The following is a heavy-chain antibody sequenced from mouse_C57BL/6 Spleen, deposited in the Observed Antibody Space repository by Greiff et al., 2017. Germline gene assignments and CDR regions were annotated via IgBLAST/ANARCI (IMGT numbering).Heavy chain of an antibody. D-gene: IGHD2-12*01. Sequence: EVKVEESGGGLVKPGGSLKLSCAASGFTFSDYGMHWVRQAPEKGLEWVAYISSGSSTIYYADTVKGRFTISRDNAKNTLFLQMTSLRSEDTAMYYCALLYPMDYWGQGTSVTVSS. J-gene: IGHJ4*01. CDR1: GFTFSDYG. V-gene: IGHV5-17*01. CDR3: ALLYPMDY. CDR2: ISSGSSTI.